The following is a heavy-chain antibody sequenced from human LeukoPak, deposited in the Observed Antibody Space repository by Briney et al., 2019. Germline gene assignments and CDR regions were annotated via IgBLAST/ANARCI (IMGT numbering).Heavy chain of an antibody. J-gene: IGHJ4*02. CDR2: ISWDGGST. D-gene: IGHD1-1*01. V-gene: IGHV3-43*01. CDR1: GFTFDDYT. CDR3: AKDSPPIRTEGYFDY. Sequence: GGSLRLSCAASGFTFDDYTMHWVRQAPGKGLEWVSLISWDGGSTYYADSVKGRFTISRDNSKNSLYLQMNSLRTEDTALYYCAKDSPPIRTEGYFDYWGQGTLVTVSS.